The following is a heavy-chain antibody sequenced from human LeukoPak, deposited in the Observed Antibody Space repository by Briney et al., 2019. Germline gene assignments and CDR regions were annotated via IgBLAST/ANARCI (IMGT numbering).Heavy chain of an antibody. CDR2: ISYDGSNK. CDR3: ARASYDSSGSYLYYFDY. D-gene: IGHD3-22*01. CDR1: GFTFSSYA. Sequence: PGGSLRLSCAASGFTFSSYAMHWVRQAPGKGLEWVAVISYDGSNKFYADSVKGRFTISRDNPKNTLYLQMNSLRAEDTAVYYCARASYDSSGSYLYYFDYWGQGTLVTVST. V-gene: IGHV3-30*04. J-gene: IGHJ4*02.